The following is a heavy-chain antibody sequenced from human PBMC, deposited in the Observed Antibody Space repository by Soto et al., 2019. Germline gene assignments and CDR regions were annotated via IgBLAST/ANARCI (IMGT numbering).Heavy chain of an antibody. Sequence: EVQLLESGGTLVQPGGSLRLSCTTSGFTFSTYAMSWVRQAPGKGLEWVSSISSSGGAIFYGDSVKGRFVFSRDNSENRMYLQMSSLRADDTAIYYCARIGTASNSDYWGQGTLVAASS. D-gene: IGHD4-4*01. CDR1: GFTFSTYA. CDR2: ISSSGGAI. CDR3: ARIGTASNSDY. J-gene: IGHJ4*02. V-gene: IGHV3-23*01.